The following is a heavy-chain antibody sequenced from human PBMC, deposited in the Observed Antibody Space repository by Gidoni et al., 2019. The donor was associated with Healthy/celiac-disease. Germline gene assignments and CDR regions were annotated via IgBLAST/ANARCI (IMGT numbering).Heavy chain of an antibody. J-gene: IGHJ6*02. D-gene: IGHD3-3*01. CDR3: ARVLTIFGVVSIEDDPGGYYYGMDV. CDR2: IIPIFGTA. V-gene: IGHV1-69*01. Sequence: QVQLVQSGAEVKKPGSSVKVSCKASGGTFSSYAISWVRQAPGQGLEWMGGIIPIFGTANYAQKFQGRGTITADESTSTAYMELSSLRSEDTAVYYCARVLTIFGVVSIEDDPGGYYYGMDVWGQGTTVTVS. CDR1: GGTFSSYA.